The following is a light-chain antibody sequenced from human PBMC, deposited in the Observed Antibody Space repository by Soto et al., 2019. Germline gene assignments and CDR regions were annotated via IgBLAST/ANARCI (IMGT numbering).Light chain of an antibody. J-gene: IGKJ1*01. CDR3: QQYNNYLWT. V-gene: IGKV1-5*03. CDR1: QSISNW. CDR2: KAS. Sequence: DIQMTQSPSTLPASVGDRVTITWRASQSISNWLAWYQQKPGKAPNLLIYKASRLQSGVPSRFSGSGSGTEFTLTISSLQPDDFATYYCQQYNNYLWTFGQGTKVDI.